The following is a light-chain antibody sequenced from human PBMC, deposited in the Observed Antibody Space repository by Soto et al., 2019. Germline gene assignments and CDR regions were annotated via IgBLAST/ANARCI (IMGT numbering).Light chain of an antibody. CDR3: CSYAGSSTWVV. V-gene: IGLV2-23*02. J-gene: IGLJ2*01. CDR1: SSDVGSYNL. CDR2: EVS. Sequence: QSALTQPASVSGSPGQSITISCTGTSSDVGSYNLVSWYQQHPGKAPKLMIYEVSNRPSGVSNRFSGSKSGNTASLTISGLQAEDEADYYCCSYAGSSTWVVFGGGTKVTVL.